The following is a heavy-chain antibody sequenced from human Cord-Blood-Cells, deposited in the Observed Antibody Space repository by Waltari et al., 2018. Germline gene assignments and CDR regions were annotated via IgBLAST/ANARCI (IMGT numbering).Heavy chain of an antibody. CDR3: ARVLDYYDSSGYYYFAFDI. CDR2: INHSGST. CDR1: GGSFSGYY. J-gene: IGHJ3*02. D-gene: IGHD3-22*01. Sequence: QVQLQQWGAGLLKPSETLSLTCAVYGGSFSGYYWSWIRQPPGKGLEWIGEINHSGSTNSTPYLKSRVTISVDTSKNQFSLKLSSVTAADTAVYYCARVLDYYDSSGYYYFAFDIWGQGTMVTVSS. V-gene: IGHV4-34*01.